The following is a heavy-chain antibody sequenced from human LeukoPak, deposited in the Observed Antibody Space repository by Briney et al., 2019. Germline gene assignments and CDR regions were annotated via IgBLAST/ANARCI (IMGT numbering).Heavy chain of an antibody. D-gene: IGHD2/OR15-2a*01. V-gene: IGHV4-59*01. Sequence: TSETLSLTCTVSGGSISSYYWSWIRQPPGKGLEWIGYIYYSGSTNYNPSLKSRVTISVDTSKNQFSLKLSSVTAADTAVYYCARDLSFQNYNWFDPWGQGTLVTVSS. CDR3: ARDLSFQNYNWFDP. J-gene: IGHJ5*02. CDR2: IYYSGST. CDR1: GGSISSYY.